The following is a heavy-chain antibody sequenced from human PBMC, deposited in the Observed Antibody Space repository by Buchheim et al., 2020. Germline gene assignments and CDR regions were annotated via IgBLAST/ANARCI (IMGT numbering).Heavy chain of an antibody. Sequence: EVQLVESGGGLVQPGGSLRLSCAASGFTFSSYWMHWVRQAPGKGLVWVSRINSDGSSTSYADSVKGRFTISRDNAKNTLYLQMNSLRAEDTAGYYCARGGGDIVVVPAVSYYYYGMDVWGQGTT. CDR2: INSDGSST. V-gene: IGHV3-74*01. CDR3: ARGGGDIVVVPAVSYYYYGMDV. J-gene: IGHJ6*02. D-gene: IGHD2-2*01. CDR1: GFTFSSYW.